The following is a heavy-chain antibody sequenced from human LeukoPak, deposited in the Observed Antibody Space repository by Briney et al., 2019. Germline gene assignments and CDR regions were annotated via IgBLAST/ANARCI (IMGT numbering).Heavy chain of an antibody. CDR1: GFTFSSYG. J-gene: IGHJ5*02. CDR2: ISGSGDSA. Sequence: PGESLRLSCAASGFTFSSYGMSWVCQAPGKGLEWVSAISGSGDSAYYADSVKGRLTISRDNSKNTLYLQVNSLRAEDTAVYYCAKGGPGFNWFDPGAREPWSPSPQ. CDR3: AKGGPGFNWFDP. V-gene: IGHV3-23*01.